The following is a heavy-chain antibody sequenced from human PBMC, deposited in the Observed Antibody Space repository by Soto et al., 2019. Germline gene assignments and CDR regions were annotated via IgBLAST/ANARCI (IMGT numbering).Heavy chain of an antibody. D-gene: IGHD5-18*01. J-gene: IGHJ6*02. CDR1: GFTFSSYA. V-gene: IGHV3-30-3*01. Sequence: LRLSCAASGFTFSSYAMHWVRQAPGKGLEWVAVISYDGSNKYYADSVKGRFTISRDNSKNTLYLQMNSLRAEDTAVYYCASFQTVDTAMDTSSYYYYYYGMDVWGQGTTVTVSS. CDR3: ASFQTVDTAMDTSSYYYYYYGMDV. CDR2: ISYDGSNK.